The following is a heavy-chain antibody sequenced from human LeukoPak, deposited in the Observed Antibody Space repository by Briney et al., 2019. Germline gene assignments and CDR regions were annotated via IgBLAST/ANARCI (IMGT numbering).Heavy chain of an antibody. J-gene: IGHJ5*02. V-gene: IGHV1-18*01. CDR2: ISSYNDNT. D-gene: IGHD6-13*01. CDR1: GYTFSNYG. Sequence: VASVKVSCKASGYTFSNYGISWVRQAPGQGLEWMGWISSYNDNTNYAQKLQGRVTMTTDTSTSTAYMELRSLRSDDTAVYYCARDGRLGAAGKTGFDPWGQGTLVTVSS. CDR3: ARDGRLGAAGKTGFDP.